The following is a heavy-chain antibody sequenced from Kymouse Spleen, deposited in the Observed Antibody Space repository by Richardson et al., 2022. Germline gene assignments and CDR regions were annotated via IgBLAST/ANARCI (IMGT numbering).Heavy chain of an antibody. J-gene: IGHJ6*02. D-gene: IGHD1-7*01. CDR1: GFTFSGSA. CDR3: TFNWNYVDYYYGMDV. CDR2: IRSKANSYAT. Sequence: EVQLVESGGGLVQPGGSLKLSCAASGFTFSGSAMHWVRQASGKGLEWVGRIRSKANSYATAYAASVKGRFTISRDDSKNTAYLQMNSLKTEDTAVYYCTFNWNYVDYYYGMDVWGQGTTVTVSS. V-gene: IGHV3-73*02.